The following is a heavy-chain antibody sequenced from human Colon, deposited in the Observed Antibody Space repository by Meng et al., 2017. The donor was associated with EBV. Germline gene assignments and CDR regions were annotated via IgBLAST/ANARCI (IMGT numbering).Heavy chain of an antibody. CDR3: ARVGAYCGGGGCRTG. Sequence: QVQLQQWGAGLLKPSETLSLTCAVNGGSLSSRNWWSWVRQPPGKGLEWIGEIYHSGSTNYNPSLKSRVTISVDESKNQFSLRLSSVTAADTAVYYCARVGAYCGGGGCRTGWGQGTMVTVS. CDR1: GGSLSSRNW. D-gene: IGHD2-15*01. CDR2: IYHSGST. J-gene: IGHJ4*02. V-gene: IGHV4-4*02.